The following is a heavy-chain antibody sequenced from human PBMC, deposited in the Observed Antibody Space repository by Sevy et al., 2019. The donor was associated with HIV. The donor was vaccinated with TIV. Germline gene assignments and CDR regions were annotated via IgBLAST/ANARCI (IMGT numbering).Heavy chain of an antibody. V-gene: IGHV3-15*01. D-gene: IGHD1-26*01. J-gene: IGHJ4*02. CDR3: TAGVGASDFDY. CDR1: GFTFSNAW. Sequence: GGFLRLSCAASGFTFSNAWMSWVRQAPGKGLEWVGRIKSKTEGATRDFAAPVKGRLLISRDDSRNTVYPQMNSLKTEDTAVYYCTAGVGASDFDYWGQGTLVTVSS. CDR2: IKSKTEGATR.